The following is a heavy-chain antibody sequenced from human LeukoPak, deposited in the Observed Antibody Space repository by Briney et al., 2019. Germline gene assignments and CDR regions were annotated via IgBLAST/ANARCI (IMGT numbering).Heavy chain of an antibody. CDR2: IKQDGSEK. D-gene: IGHD2-15*01. V-gene: IGHV3-7*01. J-gene: IGHJ4*02. Sequence: GGSLRLSCAACGFTFSSFWMTWVRQAPGKGLEWVANIKQDGSEKYYVDSVKGRFTISRDNAKNSLYLQMNSLRAEDTAVYYCARDYSCSGGSCYPGRMVYWGQGTLVTVSS. CDR1: GFTFSSFW. CDR3: ARDYSCSGGSCYPGRMVY.